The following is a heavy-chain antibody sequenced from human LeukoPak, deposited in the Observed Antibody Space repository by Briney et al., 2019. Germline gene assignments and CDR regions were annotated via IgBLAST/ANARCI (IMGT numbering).Heavy chain of an antibody. CDR1: GGSITSSKYF. CDR3: AGLGVMILVYQFEY. V-gene: IGHV4-39*07. J-gene: IGHJ4*02. CDR2: ISYSGST. D-gene: IGHD3/OR15-3a*01. Sequence: SETLSLTCAVSGGSITSSKYFWGWIRQPPGKELELIGIISYSGSTDYNPSLKSRVTISTDTSTNQFSLKLTSVTAADTAVYYCAGLGVMILVYQFEYWGRGTPVTVSS.